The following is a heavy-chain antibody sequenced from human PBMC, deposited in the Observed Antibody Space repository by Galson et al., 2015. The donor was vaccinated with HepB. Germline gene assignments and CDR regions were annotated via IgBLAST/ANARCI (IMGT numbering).Heavy chain of an antibody. CDR1: GFTFDDYG. Sequence: SLRLSCAASGFTFDDYGMSWVRQAPGKGLEWVSGINWNGGSTGYADSVKGRFTISRDNAKNSLYLQMNSLRAEDTALYYCARGTKGWLSDDHFDYWGQGTLVTVSS. V-gene: IGHV3-20*04. D-gene: IGHD3-22*01. CDR3: ARGTKGWLSDDHFDY. CDR2: INWNGGST. J-gene: IGHJ4*02.